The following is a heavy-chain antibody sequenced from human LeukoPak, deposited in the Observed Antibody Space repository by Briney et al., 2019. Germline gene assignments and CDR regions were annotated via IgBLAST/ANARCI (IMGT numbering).Heavy chain of an antibody. J-gene: IGHJ6*02. CDR3: ARDRFRDIVVVVAATPAYYYYGMDV. Sequence: SVKVSRKASGGTFSSYAISWVRQAPGQGLEWMGGIIPIFGTANYAQKFQGRVTITADESTSTAYMELSSLRSEDTAVYYCARDRFRDIVVVVAATPAYYYYGMDVWGQGTTVTVSS. V-gene: IGHV1-69*13. CDR1: GGTFSSYA. D-gene: IGHD2-15*01. CDR2: IIPIFGTA.